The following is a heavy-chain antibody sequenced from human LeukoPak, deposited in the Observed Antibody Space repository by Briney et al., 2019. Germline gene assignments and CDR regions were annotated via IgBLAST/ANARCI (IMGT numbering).Heavy chain of an antibody. CDR3: AKDRGWGRFDY. D-gene: IGHD3-16*01. CDR2: ISSGSSTI. Sequence: PGGSLRLSCAASGFTFSSYSMNWVRQAPGKGPEWVSYISSGSSTIYYADSVKGRFTISRDNAKNSLYLQMNSLRAEDTAVYYCAKDRGWGRFDYWGQGTLVTVSS. CDR1: GFTFSSYS. V-gene: IGHV3-48*04. J-gene: IGHJ4*02.